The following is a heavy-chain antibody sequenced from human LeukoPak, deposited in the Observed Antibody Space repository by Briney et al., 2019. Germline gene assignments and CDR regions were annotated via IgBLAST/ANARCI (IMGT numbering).Heavy chain of an antibody. V-gene: IGHV4-59*12. Sequence: PSETLSLTCTVSGDSISSYYWNWIRQPPGKGLEWIGYIYYSGTTNYNPSLKSRVTMSVDTSKNQFSLKLTSVTAADTAVYYCARRSGYSPNWFDPWGQGTLVTVSS. CDR3: ARRSGYSPNWFDP. CDR1: GDSISSYY. CDR2: IYYSGTT. D-gene: IGHD3-3*01. J-gene: IGHJ5*02.